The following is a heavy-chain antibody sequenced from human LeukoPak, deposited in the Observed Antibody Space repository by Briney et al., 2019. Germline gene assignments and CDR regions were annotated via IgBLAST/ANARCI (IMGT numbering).Heavy chain of an antibody. CDR2: INPNSGNT. J-gene: IGHJ5*02. CDR1: GYTFTSYD. D-gene: IGHD2-2*01. Sequence: ASVKVSCKASGYTFTSYDINWVRQAPGQGLEWMGWINPNSGNTSYAQKFQGRVTMTRNTSISTAYMELSSLRSEDTAVYYCASGHSVVVPVAMARGFDPWGEGALVTVSS. CDR3: ASGHSVVVPVAMARGFDP. V-gene: IGHV1-8*01.